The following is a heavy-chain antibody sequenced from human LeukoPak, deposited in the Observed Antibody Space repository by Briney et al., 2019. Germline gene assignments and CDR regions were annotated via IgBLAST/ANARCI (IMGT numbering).Heavy chain of an antibody. CDR3: AKDRPGYYYDSSGIMGY. CDR2: IRYDGSNK. CDR1: GFTFSSYG. J-gene: IGHJ4*02. D-gene: IGHD3-22*01. V-gene: IGHV3-30*02. Sequence: PGGSLRLSCAASGFTFSSYGMHWVRQAPGKGLEWVAFIRYDGSNKYYADSVKGRFTISRDNSKNTLYLQMNSLRAEDTAVYYCAKDRPGYYYDSSGIMGYWGQGTLVTVSS.